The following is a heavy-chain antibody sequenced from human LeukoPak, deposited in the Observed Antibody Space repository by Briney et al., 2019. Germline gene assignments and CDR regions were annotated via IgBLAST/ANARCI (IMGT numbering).Heavy chain of an antibody. J-gene: IGHJ4*02. V-gene: IGHV3-7*01. Sequence: GGSLRLSCAASGFTFSRYWMAWVRQAPGKGLEWVANIRGDAGDKGSADSVKGRFTISRDNDKNSLHLQMNSLTAEDTAVYYCARDARGALDFWGQGTLVVVSP. CDR2: IRGDAGDK. D-gene: IGHD2-15*01. CDR3: ARDARGALDF. CDR1: GFTFSRYW.